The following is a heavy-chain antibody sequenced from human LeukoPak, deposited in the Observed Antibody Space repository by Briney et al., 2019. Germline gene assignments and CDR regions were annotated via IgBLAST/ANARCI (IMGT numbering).Heavy chain of an antibody. CDR3: ARGRTPGIAAAWRRYYYYMDV. D-gene: IGHD6-13*01. V-gene: IGHV4-34*01. J-gene: IGHJ6*03. CDR1: GGSFSGYY. Sequence: SETLSLTCAVYGGSFSGYYWSWIRQPPGKGLEWIGEINHSGRTNYNTSLKSRVTISVDTSKNQFSLKLSSVTAADTAVYYCARGRTPGIAAAWRRYYYYMDVWGKGTTVTVSS. CDR2: INHSGRT.